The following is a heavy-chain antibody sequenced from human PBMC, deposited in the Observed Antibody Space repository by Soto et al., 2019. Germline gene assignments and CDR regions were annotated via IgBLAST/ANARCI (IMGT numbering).Heavy chain of an antibody. D-gene: IGHD3-9*01. CDR2: ISGSGGST. CDR3: ARRRAYDILTGYPDY. V-gene: IGHV3-23*01. J-gene: IGHJ4*02. Sequence: HPGGSLRLSCAASGFTFSSYAMSWVRQAPGKGLEWVSAISGSGGSTYYADSVKGRFTISRDNSKNTLYLQMNSLRAEDTAVYYCARRRAYDILTGYPDYWGQGTLVTVSS. CDR1: GFTFSSYA.